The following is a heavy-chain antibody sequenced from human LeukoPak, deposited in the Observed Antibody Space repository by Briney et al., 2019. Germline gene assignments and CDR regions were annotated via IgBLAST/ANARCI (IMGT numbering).Heavy chain of an antibody. J-gene: IGHJ6*03. CDR2: INWNGGST. V-gene: IGHV3-20*04. CDR3: ARDPTAHYYYYYMDV. CDR1: GFTFDDYG. Sequence: GGSLRLSCAASGFTFDDYGMSWVRQAPGKGLEWVSGINWNGGSTGYADSVKGRLTISRDNAKNSLYLQMNSLRAEDTALYYCARDPTAHYYYYYMDVWGKGTTVTVSS.